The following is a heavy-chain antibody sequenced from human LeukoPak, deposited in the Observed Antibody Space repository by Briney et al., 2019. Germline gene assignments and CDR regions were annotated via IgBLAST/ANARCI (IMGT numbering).Heavy chain of an antibody. V-gene: IGHV3-9*01. CDR1: GFTFDDYA. CDR3: AKGLSMVRGVNNWFDP. CDR2: ISWNSGSI. D-gene: IGHD3-10*01. Sequence: GRSLRLSCAASGFTFDDYAMHWVRQAPGKGLEWVSGISWNSGSIGYADSVKGRFTISRGNAKNSLYLQMNSLRAEDTALYYCAKGLSMVRGVNNWFDPWGQGTLVTVSS. J-gene: IGHJ5*02.